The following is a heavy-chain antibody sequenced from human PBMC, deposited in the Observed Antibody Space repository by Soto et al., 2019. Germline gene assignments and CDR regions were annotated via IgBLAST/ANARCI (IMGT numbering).Heavy chain of an antibody. V-gene: IGHV4-38-2*01. CDR1: GYSISSGYY. CDR2: IYHSGST. D-gene: IGHD3-22*01. J-gene: IGHJ2*01. Sequence: SETLSLTXAVSGYSISSGYYWGWIRQPPGKGLEWIGSIYHSGSTYYNPSLKSRVTISVDTSKNQFSLKLSSVTAADTAVYYCARSNYYDSSGYYLAYWYFDLWGRGTLVTVSS. CDR3: ARSNYYDSSGYYLAYWYFDL.